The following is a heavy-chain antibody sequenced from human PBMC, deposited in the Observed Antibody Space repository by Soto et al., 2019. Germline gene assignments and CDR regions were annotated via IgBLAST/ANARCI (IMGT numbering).Heavy chain of an antibody. CDR1: GYTFTGYA. D-gene: IGHD6-19*01. J-gene: IGHJ6*02. Sequence: SVKVSCKASGYTFTGYAMQWVRQARGQRLEWIGWIVVGSGNTNYAQKFQERVTITRDMSTSTAYMELSSLRSEDTAVYYCAADPGGSSGWYFPLYYYGMDVWGQGTTVTVSS. V-gene: IGHV1-58*02. CDR2: IVVGSGNT. CDR3: AADPGGSSGWYFPLYYYGMDV.